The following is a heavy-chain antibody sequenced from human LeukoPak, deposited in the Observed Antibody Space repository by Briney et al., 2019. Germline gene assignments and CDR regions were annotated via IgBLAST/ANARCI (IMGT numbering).Heavy chain of an antibody. Sequence: GGSLRLSCAASGFIFSSYWMSWVRQAPGKGLEWVANIKQDGSEKYYVDSVKGRFTISRDNAKNSLYLQMDSLRVGDTAVYYCARGRKIVVVMGGFFDYWGQGTLVTVSS. J-gene: IGHJ4*02. CDR2: IKQDGSEK. CDR3: ARGRKIVVVMGGFFDY. CDR1: GFIFSSYW. D-gene: IGHD3-22*01. V-gene: IGHV3-7*03.